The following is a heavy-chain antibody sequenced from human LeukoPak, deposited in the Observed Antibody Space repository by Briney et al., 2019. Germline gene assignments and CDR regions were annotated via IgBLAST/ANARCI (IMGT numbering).Heavy chain of an antibody. J-gene: IGHJ3*02. CDR1: GFTFDDYA. Sequence: GGSLRLSCAASGFTFDDYAMHWVRQAPGKGLEWVSGISWNSGSIDYADSVKGRFTISRDNAKNSLYLQMNSLRAEDTAVYYCARYGYEWAFDIWGQGTMVTVSS. D-gene: IGHD2-2*01. V-gene: IGHV3-9*01. CDR3: ARYGYEWAFDI. CDR2: ISWNSGSI.